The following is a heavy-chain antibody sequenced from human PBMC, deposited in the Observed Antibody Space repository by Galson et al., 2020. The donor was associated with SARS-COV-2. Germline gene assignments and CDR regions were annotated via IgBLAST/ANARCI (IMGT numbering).Heavy chain of an antibody. V-gene: IGHV3-9*01. D-gene: IGHD4-17*01. J-gene: IGHJ4*02. Sequence: SLKISCAASGFTFDDYAMHWVRQAPGKGLEWVSGISWNSGSIGYADSVKGRFTISRDNAKNSLYLQMNSLRAEDTALYYCAKTLEQHTTVTNDYWGQGTLVTVSS. CDR3: AKTLEQHTTVTNDY. CDR1: GFTFDDYA. CDR2: ISWNSGSI.